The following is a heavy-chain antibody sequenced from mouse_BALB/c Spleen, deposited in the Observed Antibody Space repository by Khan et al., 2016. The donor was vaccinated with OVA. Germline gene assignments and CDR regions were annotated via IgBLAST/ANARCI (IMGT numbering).Heavy chain of an antibody. CDR1: GYTFTSYW. V-gene: IGHV1-7*01. J-gene: IGHJ3*01. D-gene: IGHD1-1*01. CDR2: INPSTDYT. Sequence: QVHLKQSGAELAKPGASVKMSCKASGYTFTSYWMHWVKQRPGQGLEWIGYINPSTDYTEYNQKFKDKATLTADKSSSTAYMQLTSLTSEDSAVYYCKNRGSSYAWFTYWGQGTLVTVSA. CDR3: KNRGSSYAWFTY.